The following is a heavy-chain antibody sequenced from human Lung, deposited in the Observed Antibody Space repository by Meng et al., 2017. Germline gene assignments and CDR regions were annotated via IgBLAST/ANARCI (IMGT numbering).Heavy chain of an antibody. CDR1: GGSISSDNW. J-gene: IGHJ4*02. CDR3: TKNDFYCLGY. V-gene: IGHV4-4*02. CDR2: IYHSGST. D-gene: IGHD2-21*01. Sequence: PLAASGPGLGKPSGTLSLTCAVSGGSISSDNWWSWVRQPPGKGLEWIGEIYHSGSTNYNPSLKSRITISVDKPKNQFSLTLSSVAAADTAVYYCTKNDFYCLGYWGQGTLVTVSS.